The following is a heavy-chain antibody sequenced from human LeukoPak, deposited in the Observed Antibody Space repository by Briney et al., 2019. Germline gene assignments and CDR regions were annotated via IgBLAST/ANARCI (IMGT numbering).Heavy chain of an antibody. CDR2: IIPIFGTA. J-gene: IGHJ4*02. CDR1: GGNYSDYV. D-gene: IGHD3-22*01. Sequence: SVKVSCKASGGNYSDYVISWVRQAPGQGLEWMGRIIPIFGTANYAQKFQGRVTITTDESTSTAYMELSSLRSEDTAVYYCARAVHDSSGYYPPDFDYWGQGTLVTVSS. V-gene: IGHV1-69*05. CDR3: ARAVHDSSGYYPPDFDY.